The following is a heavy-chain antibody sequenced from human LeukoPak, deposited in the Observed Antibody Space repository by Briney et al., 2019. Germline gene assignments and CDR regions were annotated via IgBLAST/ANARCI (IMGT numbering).Heavy chain of an antibody. D-gene: IGHD6-19*01. V-gene: IGHV3-21*01. CDR2: INSSSSYI. CDR1: GFTFSSYS. Sequence: PGGSLRLSCAASGFTFSSYSMNWVRQAPGKGLEWVSYINSSSSYIYYSDSVKGRFTISRDNNKNSPYLQMNRLRAEDTAVYYCARVVLGAGRNSSGWHSCDYWGQGTLVTVSS. CDR3: ARVVLGAGRNSSGWHSCDY. J-gene: IGHJ4*02.